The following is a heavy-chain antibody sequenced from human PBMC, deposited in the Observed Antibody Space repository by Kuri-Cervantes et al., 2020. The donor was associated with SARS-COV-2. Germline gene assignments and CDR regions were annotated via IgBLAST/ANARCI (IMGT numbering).Heavy chain of an antibody. Sequence: ASVKVSCKASGYTFTGYYIHWVRQAPGQGLEWMGWINPTSGGTNYAQKFQGWVTTTRDTSISTAYMELSRLRSDDTAVYYCARENLAVVEGMDVWGQGTTVTVSS. J-gene: IGHJ6*02. CDR3: ARENLAVVEGMDV. V-gene: IGHV1-2*04. D-gene: IGHD2-15*01. CDR1: GYTFTGYY. CDR2: INPTSGGT.